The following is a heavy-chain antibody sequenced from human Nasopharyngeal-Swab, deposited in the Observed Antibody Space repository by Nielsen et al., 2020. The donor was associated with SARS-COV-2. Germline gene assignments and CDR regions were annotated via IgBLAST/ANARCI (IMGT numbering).Heavy chain of an antibody. CDR3: ASMVSNYFDY. Sequence: SETLSLTCTVSGGSISSSSYYWGWIRQPPGKGLEWIGSIYYSGSTYYNPSLKSRVTISVDTSKNQFSLKLSSVTAADTAVYYCASMVSNYFDYWGQGTLVTVSS. CDR1: GGSISSSSYY. CDR2: IYYSGST. D-gene: IGHD2-8*01. J-gene: IGHJ4*02. V-gene: IGHV4-39*01.